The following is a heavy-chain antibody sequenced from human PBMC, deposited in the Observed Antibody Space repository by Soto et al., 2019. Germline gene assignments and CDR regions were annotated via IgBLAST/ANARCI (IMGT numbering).Heavy chain of an antibody. CDR1: GFDFNTYG. CDR3: AKDSRVTAAGSGGCFDP. V-gene: IGHV3-30*18. D-gene: IGHD6-13*01. J-gene: IGHJ5*02. Sequence: QVQLVQSGGGVVQPGRSLRLSCAASGFDFNTYGLHWVRQAPGKGLEWVAGISFDGGNQYYADSVKGRFTISRDKSNNTLHLQMNSLGAEDTATYYCAKDSRVTAAGSGGCFDPWGQGTLVIVSS. CDR2: ISFDGGNQ.